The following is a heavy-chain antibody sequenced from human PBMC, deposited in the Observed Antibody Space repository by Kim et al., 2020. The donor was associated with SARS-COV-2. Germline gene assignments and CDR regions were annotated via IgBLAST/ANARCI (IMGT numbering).Heavy chain of an antibody. V-gene: IGHV4-39*01. J-gene: IGHJ4*02. CDR1: GGSISSSSYY. D-gene: IGHD3-22*01. Sequence: SETLSLTCTVSGGSISSSSYYWGWIRQPPGKGLEWIGSIYYSGSTYYNPSLKSRVTISVDTSKNQFSLKLSSVTAADTAVYYCARQDSSGYYLDYWGQGTLVTVSS. CDR2: IYYSGST. CDR3: ARQDSSGYYLDY.